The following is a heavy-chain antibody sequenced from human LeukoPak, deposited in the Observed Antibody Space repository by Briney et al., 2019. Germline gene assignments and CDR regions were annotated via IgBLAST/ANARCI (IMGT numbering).Heavy chain of an antibody. Sequence: GGSLRLSCATSGFNFRRYGMSWVRQAPGKGLEWVSAISDSGGKTYYADSVKGRFTISRDNSKNTLYLQMNGLRAEDTAVYFCAKGPILVDDYYYFYYMDVWGTGTTVTISS. CDR3: AKGPILVDDYYYFYYMDV. CDR2: ISDSGGKT. V-gene: IGHV3-23*01. CDR1: GFNFRRYG. D-gene: IGHD3-22*01. J-gene: IGHJ6*03.